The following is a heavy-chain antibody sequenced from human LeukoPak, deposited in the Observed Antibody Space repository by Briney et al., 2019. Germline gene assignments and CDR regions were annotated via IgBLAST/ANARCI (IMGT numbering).Heavy chain of an antibody. V-gene: IGHV1-2*06. CDR3: ASGPSNNILLWFGESSGGLFDY. J-gene: IGHJ4*02. CDR2: INPNSGGT. Sequence: ASVKVSCKASGYTFTGNYMHWVRQAPGQGLEWMGRINPNSGGTNYAQKFQDRVTMTRDTSISTAYMELSRLRSDDTAVYYCASGPSNNILLWFGESSGGLFDYWGQGTLVTVSS. CDR1: GYTFTGNY. D-gene: IGHD3-10*01.